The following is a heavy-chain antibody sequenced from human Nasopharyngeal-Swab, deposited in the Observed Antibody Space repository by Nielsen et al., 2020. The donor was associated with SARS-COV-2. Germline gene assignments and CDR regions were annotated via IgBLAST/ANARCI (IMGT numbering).Heavy chain of an antibody. V-gene: IGHV3-73*01. CDR3: AKDIGQIAVAGPGWFDP. D-gene: IGHD6-19*01. J-gene: IGHJ5*02. CDR2: IRSKANSYAT. Sequence: VRQMPGKGLEWVGRIRSKANSYATAYAASVKGRFTISRDDSKNTAYLQMNSLKTEDTAVYYCAKDIGQIAVAGPGWFDPWGQGTLVTVSS.